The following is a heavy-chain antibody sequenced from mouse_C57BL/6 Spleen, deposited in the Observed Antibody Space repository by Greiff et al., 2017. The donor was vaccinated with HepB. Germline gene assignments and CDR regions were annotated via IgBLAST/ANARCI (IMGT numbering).Heavy chain of an antibody. V-gene: IGHV1-19*01. D-gene: IGHD1-1*01. J-gene: IGHJ2*01. CDR3: ERKNYGSSFDY. CDR1: GYTFTDYY. CDR2: INPYNGGT. Sequence: EVQLQQSGPVLVKPGASVKMSCKASGYTFTDYYMNWVKQSHGKSLEWIGVINPYNGGTSYNQKFKGKATLTVDKSSSTAYMELNSLTSEDSAVYYCERKNYGSSFDYWGQGTTLTVSS.